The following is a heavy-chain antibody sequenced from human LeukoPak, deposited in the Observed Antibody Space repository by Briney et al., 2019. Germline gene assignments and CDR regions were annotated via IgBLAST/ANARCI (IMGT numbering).Heavy chain of an antibody. D-gene: IGHD1-26*01. V-gene: IGHV3-30*02. Sequence: PGGSLRLSCAASGFTFSSYGMHWVRQAPGKGLEWVAYIQYDGSNEQYADSVKGRFSISRDSSKNILYLQMNSLRAEDTAVYYCARVIVFRGYMDVWGKGTTVTVSS. J-gene: IGHJ6*03. CDR1: GFTFSSYG. CDR2: IQYDGSNE. CDR3: ARVIVFRGYMDV.